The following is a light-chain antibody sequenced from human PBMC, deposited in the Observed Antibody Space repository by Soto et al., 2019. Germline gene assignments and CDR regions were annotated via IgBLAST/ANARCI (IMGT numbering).Light chain of an antibody. V-gene: IGLV2-14*01. J-gene: IGLJ2*01. CDR2: NVN. CDR1: SSDVGGYNF. Sequence: QSALTQPASVSGSPGQSITISCTGTSSDVGGYNFVSWYQQHPGNAPKLMIYNVNNRPSGVSNRFSGSKSGNTASLTISGLQAEDEADYYCPSYTSSSTLVVFGGGTKLTVL. CDR3: PSYTSSSTLVV.